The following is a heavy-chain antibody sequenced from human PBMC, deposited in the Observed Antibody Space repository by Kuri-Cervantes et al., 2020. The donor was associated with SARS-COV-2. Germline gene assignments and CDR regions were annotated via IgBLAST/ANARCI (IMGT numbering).Heavy chain of an antibody. V-gene: IGHV3-30*04. CDR3: ARAYGDYVFREGLDS. J-gene: IGHJ4*02. D-gene: IGHD4-17*01. CDR1: GFGFSDYA. Sequence: LSLTCAASGFGFSDYAVHWVRHAPGKGLEWVAVISKGGKDKYYADSVKGRCTISRDNAKNTLYLQMNSLRVEDTALYYCARAYGDYVFREGLDSWGQGTLVTVSS. CDR2: ISKGGKDK.